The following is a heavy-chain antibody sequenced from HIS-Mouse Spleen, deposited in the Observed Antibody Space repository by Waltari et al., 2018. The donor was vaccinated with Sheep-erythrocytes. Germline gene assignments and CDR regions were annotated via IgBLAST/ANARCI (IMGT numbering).Heavy chain of an antibody. Sequence: QVQLVQSGAEVKKPGSSVKVSCKASGGTFSSYAIIWVRQAPGQGLEWMGRIIPILGIANYAQKFQGRVTITADKSTSTAYMELSSLRSEDTAVYYCAQTGATTPHFDYWGQGTLVTVSS. J-gene: IGHJ4*02. V-gene: IGHV1-69*04. CDR1: GGTFSSYA. D-gene: IGHD1-26*01. CDR3: AQTGATTPHFDY. CDR2: IIPILGIA.